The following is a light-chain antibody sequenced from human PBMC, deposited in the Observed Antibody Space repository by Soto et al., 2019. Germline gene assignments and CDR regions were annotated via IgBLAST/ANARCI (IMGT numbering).Light chain of an antibody. Sequence: SYELTQPPSVSVAPGQTARITCGGDNIGSKSVHWYQQKPGQAPVLVLYDDSDRPSGIPERFSGSNSGNTATLIISRVEAGDEAGYYCQLWDTDSDAGVFGTGTKVTVL. J-gene: IGLJ1*01. CDR3: QLWDTDSDAGV. V-gene: IGLV3-21*02. CDR1: NIGSKS. CDR2: DDS.